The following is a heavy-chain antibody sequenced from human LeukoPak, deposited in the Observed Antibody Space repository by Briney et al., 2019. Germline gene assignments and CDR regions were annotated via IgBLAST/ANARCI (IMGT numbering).Heavy chain of an antibody. D-gene: IGHD3-16*01. J-gene: IGHJ3*02. CDR1: GSRVSRNT. V-gene: IGHV7-4-1*02. CDR3: ARDEKEDGWGIDAFDI. Sequence: GPSLKLPWQACGSRVSRNTKSWVRQASGHGIGWVGWKNTKNGNTTYGQGFTGRFAFSVDASVSTAYLQITSLKAEDTAVYYCARDEKEDGWGIDAFDIWGQGTMVTVSS. CDR2: KNTKNGNT.